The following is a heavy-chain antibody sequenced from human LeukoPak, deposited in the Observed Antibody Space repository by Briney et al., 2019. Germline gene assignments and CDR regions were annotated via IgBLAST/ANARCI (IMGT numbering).Heavy chain of an antibody. Sequence: GGSLSLSCAASGFTFSSYEMNWVRQAPGKGLEWVSYISGSGRTTYYADAVKGRFTISRDNAKNSLFLQMNSLRAEGTAVYYCARALSMAPDYWGQGALVTVSS. D-gene: IGHD5-24*01. J-gene: IGHJ4*02. CDR2: ISGSGRTT. CDR1: GFTFSSYE. CDR3: ARALSMAPDY. V-gene: IGHV3-48*03.